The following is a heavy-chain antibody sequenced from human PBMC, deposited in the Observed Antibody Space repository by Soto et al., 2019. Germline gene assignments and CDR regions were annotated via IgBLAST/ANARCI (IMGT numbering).Heavy chain of an antibody. Sequence: GESLKISCKGSGYSFTSYWISWVRQMPGKGLEWMGRIDPSDSYTNYSPSFQGHVTISADKSISTAYLQWSSLKASDTAMYYCARQRTYYYDSSGFILPDYWGQGTLVTVSS. J-gene: IGHJ4*02. CDR2: IDPSDSYT. D-gene: IGHD3-22*01. CDR1: GYSFTSYW. CDR3: ARQRTYYYDSSGFILPDY. V-gene: IGHV5-10-1*01.